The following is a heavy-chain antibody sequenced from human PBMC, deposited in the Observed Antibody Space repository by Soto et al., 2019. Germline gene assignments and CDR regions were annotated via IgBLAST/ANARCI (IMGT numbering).Heavy chain of an antibody. CDR2: IGTAGDP. CDR1: GFTFSSYD. V-gene: IGHV3-13*05. CDR3: ARGCIAAAGNDAFDI. D-gene: IGHD6-13*01. J-gene: IGHJ3*02. Sequence: VGSLRISSAASGFTFSSYDMHWVRQATGKGLEWVSAIGTAGDPYYPGSVKGRFTISRENAKNSLYLQMNSLRAGDTAVYYCARGCIAAAGNDAFDIWGQGTMVTVSS.